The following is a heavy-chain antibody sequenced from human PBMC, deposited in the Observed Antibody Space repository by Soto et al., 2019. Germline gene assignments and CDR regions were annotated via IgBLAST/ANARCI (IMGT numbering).Heavy chain of an antibody. Sequence: SETLSLTCTVSGGSISSGGYYWSWIRQHPGKGLEWIGYIYYSGSTYYNPSLKSRVTISVDTSKNQFSLKLSSVTAADTAVYYCARGAFAIAARRYYYYYYGMEGLGQGTTVTVS. CDR1: GGSISSGGYY. CDR2: IYYSGST. J-gene: IGHJ6*02. V-gene: IGHV4-31*03. CDR3: ARGAFAIAARRYYYYYYGMEG. D-gene: IGHD6-6*01.